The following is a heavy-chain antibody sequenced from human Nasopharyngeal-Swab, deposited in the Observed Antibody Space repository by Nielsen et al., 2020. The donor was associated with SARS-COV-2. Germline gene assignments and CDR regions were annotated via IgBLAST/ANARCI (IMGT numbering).Heavy chain of an antibody. CDR1: GFTFSSYG. Sequence: GESLKISCAASGFTFSSYGMHWVRQAPGKGLEWVAVIWYDGSNKYYADSVKGRFTISRDNSKNTPYLQMNSLRAEDTAVYYCAKVTSVVAANGAAFDYWGQGTLVTVSS. V-gene: IGHV3-33*06. CDR3: AKVTSVVAANGAAFDY. CDR2: IWYDGSNK. D-gene: IGHD2-15*01. J-gene: IGHJ4*02.